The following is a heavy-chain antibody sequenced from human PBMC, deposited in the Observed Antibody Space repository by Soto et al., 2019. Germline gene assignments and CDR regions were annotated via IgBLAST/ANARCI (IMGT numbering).Heavy chain of an antibody. D-gene: IGHD3-22*01. V-gene: IGHV3-43*01. CDR1: GFTFDDYT. Sequence: GSLRLSCAASGFTFDDYTMHWVRQAPGKGLEWVSLISWDGGSTYYADSVKGRFTISRDNSKNTLYLQMNSLRAEDTAVYYCARARGVYYFSSGYSPIDYWGQG. CDR2: ISWDGGST. J-gene: IGHJ4*02. CDR3: ARARGVYYFSSGYSPIDY.